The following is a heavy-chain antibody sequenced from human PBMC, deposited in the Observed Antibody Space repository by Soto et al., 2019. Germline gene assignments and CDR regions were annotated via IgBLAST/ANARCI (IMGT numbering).Heavy chain of an antibody. Sequence: PSETLSLTCNVSGGSISGYDWSWIRQAPGKGLQWIGYIFHSGSTSYNPSLRSRVTISVDTSKNQFSLKVNSVTAADTAVYYCVKVRGYASGWRYFDYWGQGTLVTVSS. CDR3: VKVRGYASGWRYFDY. CDR1: GGSISGYD. V-gene: IGHV4-59*01. CDR2: IFHSGST. J-gene: IGHJ4*02. D-gene: IGHD5-18*01.